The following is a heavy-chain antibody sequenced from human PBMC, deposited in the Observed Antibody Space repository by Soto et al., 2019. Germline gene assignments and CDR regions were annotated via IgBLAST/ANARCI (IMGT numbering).Heavy chain of an antibody. CDR3: AKDQGPQDIVATLGMDV. CDR2: FRAGGDDGTT. D-gene: IGHD5-12*01. J-gene: IGHJ6*02. CDR1: GFTFSSYS. Sequence: PGGSLRLSCVASGFTFSSYSMSWVRQAPGKGLEWVSGFRAGGDDGTTYYADSVKGRFTISRDNSKNTLYLQMNSLRAEDTAVYYCAKDQGPQDIVATLGMDVWGQGTTVTVSS. V-gene: IGHV3-23*01.